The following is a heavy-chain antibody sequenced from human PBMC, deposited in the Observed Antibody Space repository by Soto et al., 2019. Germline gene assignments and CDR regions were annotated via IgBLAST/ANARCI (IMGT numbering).Heavy chain of an antibody. D-gene: IGHD3-10*01. CDR3: ARDGEAVRGVHDY. V-gene: IGHV3-21*01. CDR1: GFTFSSYS. CDR2: ISSSSSYI. J-gene: IGHJ4*02. Sequence: EVQLVESGGGLVKPGGSLRLSCAASGFTFSSYSMNWVRQAPGKGLEWVSSISSSSSYIYYADSVKGRFTISRDNAKNSLYLQMNSLRAEDTAVYYCARDGEAVRGVHDYWGQGTLVTVSS.